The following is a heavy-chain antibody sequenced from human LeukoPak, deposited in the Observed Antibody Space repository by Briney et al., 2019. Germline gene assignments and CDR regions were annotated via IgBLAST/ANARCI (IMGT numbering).Heavy chain of an antibody. Sequence: SEILSLTCTVSGGSISSGGYYWSWIRQHPGKGLVWIGYIYYSGSTYYNPSLKSRVTISVDTSKNQFSLKLSSVTAADTAVYYCARDQWGSGYYSVGFDYWGQGTLVTVSS. V-gene: IGHV4-31*03. CDR3: ARDQWGSGYYSVGFDY. J-gene: IGHJ4*02. CDR2: IYYSGST. CDR1: GGSISSGGYY. D-gene: IGHD3-22*01.